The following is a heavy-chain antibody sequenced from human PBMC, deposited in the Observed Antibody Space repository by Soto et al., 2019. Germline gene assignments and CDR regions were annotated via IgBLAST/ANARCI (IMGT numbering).Heavy chain of an antibody. D-gene: IGHD5-12*01. CDR2: ISAYNGNT. CDR1: GYTFTSYG. Sequence: QVQLVQSGAEVKKPGASVKVSCKASGYTFTSYGISWVRQAPGQGLEWMGWISAYNGNTNYAQKLQGRVTMTTDTSTSTAYMELRSLRSDDTAVYYCARGFLSGYSGYDQIAVAGGEDYWGQGTLVTVSS. V-gene: IGHV1-18*04. J-gene: IGHJ4*02. CDR3: ARGFLSGYSGYDQIAVAGGEDY.